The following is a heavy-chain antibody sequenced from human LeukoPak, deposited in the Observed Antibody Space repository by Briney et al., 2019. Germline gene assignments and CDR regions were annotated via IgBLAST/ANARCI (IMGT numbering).Heavy chain of an antibody. V-gene: IGHV4-30-4*01. Sequence: SRTLSLTCTVSGGAISSGDYYGSWIRQPPGKGLGWVGYIYYSGSTYYNPSIKSRVTIAVDTSKHQFSLKLSSVTAADTAVYYCARDPLIDSSGYPYWGQGTLVTVSS. J-gene: IGHJ4*02. D-gene: IGHD3-22*01. CDR3: ARDPLIDSSGYPY. CDR1: GGAISSGDYY. CDR2: IYYSGST.